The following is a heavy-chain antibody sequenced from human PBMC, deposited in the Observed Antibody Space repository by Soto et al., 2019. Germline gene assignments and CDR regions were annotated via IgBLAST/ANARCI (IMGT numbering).Heavy chain of an antibody. CDR1: GFTFSSHA. J-gene: IGHJ4*02. CDR2: ISFDGTNK. Sequence: GGSLRLSCAATGFTFSSHAMNWVRQAPGKGLEWVSVISFDGTNKYYAESVRGRYTISRDNSKNVLYLDMNSLRPDDTAIYYCARAHGPYYDSSYYGLASNYFDYWGQGALVTVSS. V-gene: IGHV3-30-3*01. D-gene: IGHD3-22*01. CDR3: ARAHGPYYDSSYYGLASNYFDY.